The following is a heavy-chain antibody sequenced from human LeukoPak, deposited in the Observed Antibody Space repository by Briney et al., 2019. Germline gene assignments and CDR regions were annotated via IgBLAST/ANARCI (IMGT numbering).Heavy chain of an antibody. J-gene: IGHJ4*02. CDR2: IYHSGST. Sequence: PSQTLSLTCAVSGVSISSGGYSWSWIRQPPGKGLEWIGYIYHSGSTYYNPSLKSRVTISVDRSKNQFSLKLSSVTAADTAVYYCARESRIEDYFDYWGQGTLVTVSS. CDR3: ARESRIEDYFDY. D-gene: IGHD2-15*01. V-gene: IGHV4-30-2*01. CDR1: GVSISSGGYS.